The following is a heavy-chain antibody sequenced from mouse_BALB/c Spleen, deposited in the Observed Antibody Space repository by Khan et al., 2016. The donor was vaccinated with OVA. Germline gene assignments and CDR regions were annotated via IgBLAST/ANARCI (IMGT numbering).Heavy chain of an antibody. CDR1: GFTFSNFG. D-gene: IGHD3-1*01. J-gene: IGHJ1*01. V-gene: IGHV5-17*02. CDR3: ARSGGNFHWYFDV. CDR2: MSSGSSTI. Sequence: LVESGGGLVQPGGSRKLSCAASGFTFSNFGMHWVRQAPKKGLEWVAYMSSGSSTIYYVDTVKGRFTISRDNLKNILFLQMTSLRSEDTAMYYCARSGGNFHWYFDVWGAGTSVTVSS.